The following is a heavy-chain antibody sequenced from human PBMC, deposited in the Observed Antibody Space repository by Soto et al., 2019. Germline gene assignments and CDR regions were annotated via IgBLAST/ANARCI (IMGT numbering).Heavy chain of an antibody. CDR1: SGSISGSNW. CDR3: ARDDEVAGTVDY. D-gene: IGHD6-19*01. J-gene: IGHJ4*02. V-gene: IGHV4-4*02. Sequence: SETLSLTCAVSSGSISGSNWWSWVRQPPGKGLEWIGEIYHSGSTNYNPSLKSRVTISVDKSKNQFSLKLSSVTAADTAVYYCARDDEVAGTVDYWGQGTLVTVS. CDR2: IYHSGST.